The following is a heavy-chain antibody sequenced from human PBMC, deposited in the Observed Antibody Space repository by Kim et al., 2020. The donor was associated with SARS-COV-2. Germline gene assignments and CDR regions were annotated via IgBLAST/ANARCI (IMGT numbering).Heavy chain of an antibody. Sequence: SETLSLTCTVSGGSISSSSYYWGWIRQPPGKGLEWIGTIYYSGSTYYNPSLKSRVTISVDTSKNQFSLKLSSVTAADTAIYFCARSYSLHWFDPWGQGTL. CDR1: GGSISSSSYY. CDR2: IYYSGST. J-gene: IGHJ5*02. CDR3: ARSYSLHWFDP. V-gene: IGHV4-39*07. D-gene: IGHD5-18*01.